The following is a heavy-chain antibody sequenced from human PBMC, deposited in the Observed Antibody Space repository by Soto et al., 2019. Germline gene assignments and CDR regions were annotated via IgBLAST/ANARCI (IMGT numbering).Heavy chain of an antibody. D-gene: IGHD1-26*01. Sequence: EVQLLESGGGLVQPGGSLRLSCAASGFTFSSYAMSWVRQAPGKGLEWVSVISGSGDSTYYADSVKGRFTISRDNSKNTMDLRMSSLRAEDTAVYYGARRSYVGLYFDYGGQGALVTVSS. J-gene: IGHJ4*02. CDR2: ISGSGDST. V-gene: IGHV3-23*01. CDR3: ARRSYVGLYFDY. CDR1: GFTFSSYA.